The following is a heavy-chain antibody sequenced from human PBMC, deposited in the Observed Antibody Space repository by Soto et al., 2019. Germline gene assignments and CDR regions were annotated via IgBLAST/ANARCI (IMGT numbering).Heavy chain of an antibody. CDR2: ISGSGGGT. Sequence: EVQLLESGGGLVQPGGSLRLSCTVSGFTFSSYAMNWVRQAPGKGLEWVSGISGSGGGTYYADSVKGRFIISRDNSKNMLYLQMNSLRAEDTAVYYCAKDRDVVVVVAATPCDSWGQGTLVTVSS. D-gene: IGHD2-15*01. CDR1: GFTFSSYA. V-gene: IGHV3-23*01. J-gene: IGHJ4*02. CDR3: AKDRDVVVVVAATPCDS.